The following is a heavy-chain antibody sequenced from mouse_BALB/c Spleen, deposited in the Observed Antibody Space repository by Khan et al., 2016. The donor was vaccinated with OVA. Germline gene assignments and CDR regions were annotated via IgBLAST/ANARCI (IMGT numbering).Heavy chain of an antibody. V-gene: IGHV3-2*02. CDR3: ARSHYYSYGYALDY. D-gene: IGHD2-14*01. CDR1: GYSITSDYA. Sequence: EVQPQESGPGLVKPSQSPSLTCTVTGYSITSDYAWNWIRQFPGDRLEWMGYISSSGSASYNPSLKRPISNPRDTSKNQFFLQLKSVTTEDTATYFCARSHYYSYGYALDYWGRGSSVTVSS. CDR2: ISSSGSA. J-gene: IGHJ4*01.